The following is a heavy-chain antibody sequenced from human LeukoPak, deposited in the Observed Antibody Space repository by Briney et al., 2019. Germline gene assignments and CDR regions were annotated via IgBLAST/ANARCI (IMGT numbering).Heavy chain of an antibody. Sequence: ASVKVSCKASGGTFSSYAISWVRQAPGQGLEWMGGIIPIFGTANYAQKFQGRVTITADESTSTAYMELSSLRSEDTAVYYCARGPRYSGYGKPDYWGQGTLVTVSS. D-gene: IGHD5-12*01. CDR1: GGTFSSYA. CDR3: ARGPRYSGYGKPDY. J-gene: IGHJ4*02. CDR2: IIPIFGTA. V-gene: IGHV1-69*13.